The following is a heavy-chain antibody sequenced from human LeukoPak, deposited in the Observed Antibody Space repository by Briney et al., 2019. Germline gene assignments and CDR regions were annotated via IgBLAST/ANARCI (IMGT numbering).Heavy chain of an antibody. CDR3: ARAPREYFDY. V-gene: IGHV4-59*01. J-gene: IGHJ4*02. D-gene: IGHD1-26*01. CDR2: IYYSGST. CDR1: GGSFSGYY. Sequence: PSETLSLTCAVYGGSFSGYYWSWIRQPPGKGLEWIGSIYYSGSTNYNPSLKSRVTISVDTSKNQFSLKLSSVTAADTAVYYCARAPREYFDYWGQGTLVTLSS.